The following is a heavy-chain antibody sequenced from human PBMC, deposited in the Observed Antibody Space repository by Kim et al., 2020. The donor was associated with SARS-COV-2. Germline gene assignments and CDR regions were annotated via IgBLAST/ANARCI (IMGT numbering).Heavy chain of an antibody. CDR1: GGSISSYY. Sequence: SETLSLTCTVSGGSISSYYWSWIRQPPGKGLEWIGYIYYSGSTNYNPSLKSRVTISVDTSKNQFSLKLSSVTAADTAVYYCARDLRAKGSSSWPYYYYGMDVWGQGTTVTVSS. J-gene: IGHJ6*02. CDR3: ARDLRAKGSSSWPYYYYGMDV. D-gene: IGHD6-13*01. V-gene: IGHV4-59*01. CDR2: IYYSGST.